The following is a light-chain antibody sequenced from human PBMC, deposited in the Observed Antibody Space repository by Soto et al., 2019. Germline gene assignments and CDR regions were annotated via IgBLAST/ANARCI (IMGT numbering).Light chain of an antibody. CDR2: AAS. CDR3: QQLWTYPLT. J-gene: IGKJ4*01. Sequence: DTQLTQSPSFLSASVGDRVTITCRASQDVGRSLGWYQQKPGKAPSLLISAASTLHSGVPSRFSGSGSGTDFTLTISSLQPEDFATYYCQQLWTYPLTFGGGTKVEI. CDR1: QDVGRS. V-gene: IGKV1-9*01.